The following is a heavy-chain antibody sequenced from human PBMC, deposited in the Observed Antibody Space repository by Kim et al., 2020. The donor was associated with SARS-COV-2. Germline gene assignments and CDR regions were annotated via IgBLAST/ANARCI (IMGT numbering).Heavy chain of an antibody. D-gene: IGHD6-19*01. Sequence: GGSLRLSCAASGFTFSSYGMHWVRQAPGKGLEWVAVISYDGSNKYYADSVKGRFTISRDNSKNTLYLQMNSLRAEDTAVYYCAKGSGWPPYYYYGMDVWG. V-gene: IGHV3-30*18. J-gene: IGHJ6*01. CDR1: GFTFSSYG. CDR2: ISYDGSNK. CDR3: AKGSGWPPYYYYGMDV.